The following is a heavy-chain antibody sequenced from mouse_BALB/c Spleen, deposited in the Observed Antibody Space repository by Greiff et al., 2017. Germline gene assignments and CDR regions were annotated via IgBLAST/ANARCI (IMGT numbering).Heavy chain of an antibody. CDR3: ARCGCGSSYGAMDY. CDR2: ICSGSSTT. D-gene: IGHD1-1*01. J-gene: IGHJ4*01. V-gene: IGHV5-17*02. Sequence: EVQLLESGGGLVQPGGSRKLSCAASGFTFSSFGMHWVRQAPEKGLEWVAYICSGSSTTYYADTVKGRFNIARDNPKNTLFLQMTSLRSEDTAMYYCARCGCGSSYGAMDYWGQGTSVTVSS. CDR1: GFTFSSFG.